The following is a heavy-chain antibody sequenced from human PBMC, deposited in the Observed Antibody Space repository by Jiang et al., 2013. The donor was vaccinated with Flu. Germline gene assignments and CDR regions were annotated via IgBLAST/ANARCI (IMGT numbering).Heavy chain of an antibody. CDR3: AREFGGAMDV. D-gene: IGHD3-16*01. J-gene: IGHJ6*02. CDR1: GYTFTSYA. CDR2: IDGGNGNT. V-gene: IGHV1-3*01. Sequence: SGAEVKKPGASVKVSCKASGYTFTSYAIHWVRQAPGQRLEWMGWIDGGNGNTKYSQKFQGRVTMTRDTSTSTAYMELSGLRSDDTAVYYCAREFGGAMDVWGQGTTVTVSS.